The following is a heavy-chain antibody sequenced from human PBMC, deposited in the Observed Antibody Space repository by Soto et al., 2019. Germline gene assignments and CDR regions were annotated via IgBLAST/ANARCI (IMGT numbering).Heavy chain of an antibody. CDR2: VYYSGST. CDR1: GASISSSY. Sequence: SETLSLTCTVSGASISSSYWSWIRQSPGKRLEWIGYVYYSGSTEYNPSLKSRVTISVDTSKNQFSLKLSSVTAADTAVYYCARGYYDSNGQSNTFDIWGQGTMVTVSS. J-gene: IGHJ3*02. CDR3: ARGYYDSNGQSNTFDI. D-gene: IGHD3-22*01. V-gene: IGHV4-59*01.